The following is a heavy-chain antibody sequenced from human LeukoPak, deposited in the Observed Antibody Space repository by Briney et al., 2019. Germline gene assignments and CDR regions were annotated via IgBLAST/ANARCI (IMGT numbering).Heavy chain of an antibody. J-gene: IGHJ4*02. CDR3: ARHGDYYGSGSRY. V-gene: IGHV4-38-2*01. D-gene: IGHD3-10*01. Sequence: SETLFFSCSFSGYSVNSIYYWDWIRQTPGKGLEFIGSIHHDGTTYYNSALKSRVTISVDTSKNQFSLKLSSVTAADTAVYYCARHGDYYGSGSRYWGQGTLVTVSS. CDR2: IHHDGTT. CDR1: GYSVNSIYY.